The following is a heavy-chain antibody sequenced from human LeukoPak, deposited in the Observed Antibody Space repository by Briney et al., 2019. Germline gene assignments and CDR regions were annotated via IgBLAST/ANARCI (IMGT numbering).Heavy chain of an antibody. D-gene: IGHD6-13*01. V-gene: IGHV4-59*01. Sequence: PSETLSLTCTVSGGSISSYYWSWIRQPPGKGLEWIGYIYYSGSTNYNPSLKSRVTISVDTSKNQFSLKLSSVTAADTAVYYCARGRAAAGTFSRWLDPWGQGTLVTVSS. CDR1: GGSISSYY. CDR2: IYYSGST. J-gene: IGHJ5*02. CDR3: ARGRAAAGTFSRWLDP.